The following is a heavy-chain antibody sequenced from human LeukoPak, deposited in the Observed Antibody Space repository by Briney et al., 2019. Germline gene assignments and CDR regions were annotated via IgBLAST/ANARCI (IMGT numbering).Heavy chain of an antibody. CDR3: ARRKLGNYYYYYGMDV. J-gene: IGHJ6*02. Sequence: SETLSLTCAVYGGSFSGYYWSWIRQPPGKGLEWIGEINHSGSTNYNPSLKSRVTISVDTSKNQFSLKLSFVTAADTAVYYCARRKLGNYYYYYGMDVWGQGTTVTVSS. CDR1: GGSFSGYY. CDR2: INHSGST. V-gene: IGHV4-34*01. D-gene: IGHD6-13*01.